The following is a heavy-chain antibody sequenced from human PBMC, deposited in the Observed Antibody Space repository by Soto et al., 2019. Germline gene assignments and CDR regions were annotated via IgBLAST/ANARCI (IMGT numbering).Heavy chain of an antibody. D-gene: IGHD7-27*01. V-gene: IGHV3-30*18. J-gene: IGHJ3*02. Sequence: QVQLVESGGGVVQPGRSLRLSCAASGFTFSFYGMHWVRQAPGKGLEWVAVISYDGSNKYYADSVKGRFTISRDNSQNTLYLQMNSLRAEDTAVYYCAKDLGHGGRGAFDIWGQGKMVTVSS. CDR2: ISYDGSNK. CDR1: GFTFSFYG. CDR3: AKDLGHGGRGAFDI.